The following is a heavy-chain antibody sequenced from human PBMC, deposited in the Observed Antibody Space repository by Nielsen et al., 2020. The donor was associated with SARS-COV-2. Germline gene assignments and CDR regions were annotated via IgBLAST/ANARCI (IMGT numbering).Heavy chain of an antibody. CDR1: GYTFTSYY. J-gene: IGHJ6*02. Sequence: SVKVSCKASGYTFTSYYMHWARQAPGQGLEWMGGIIPIFGTANYAQKFQGRVTITADKSTSIAYMELSSLRSEDTAVYYCARGSVFGVVINYYYGMDVWGQGTTVTVSS. V-gene: IGHV1-69*06. CDR3: ARGSVFGVVINYYYGMDV. D-gene: IGHD3-3*01. CDR2: IIPIFGTA.